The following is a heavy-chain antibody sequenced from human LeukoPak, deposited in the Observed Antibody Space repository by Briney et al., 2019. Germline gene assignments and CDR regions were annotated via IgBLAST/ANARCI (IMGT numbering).Heavy chain of an antibody. CDR1: GYSFDTYW. V-gene: IGHV5-51*01. CDR3: ALGRGDY. D-gene: IGHD1-26*01. Sequence: GESLKISCKGFGYSFDTYWIGWVRLMPGKGLEWMGIIYPGDSDTRYSPSSQGQVTISADKSISTAYLQWSGLKASDTAMYYCALGRGDYWGQGTLVTVSS. J-gene: IGHJ4*02. CDR2: IYPGDSDT.